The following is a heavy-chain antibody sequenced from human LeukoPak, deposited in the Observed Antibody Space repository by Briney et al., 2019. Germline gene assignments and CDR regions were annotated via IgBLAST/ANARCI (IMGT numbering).Heavy chain of an antibody. D-gene: IGHD4-11*01. CDR2: IDPSGGST. CDR1: GYTFISYY. Sequence: GAAVKVSCKASGYTFISYYMHWVRQAPGQGLEWMGIIDPSGGSTTYAQKFQGRVTVTRDTSTSTVYMELNSLRSDDTAVYYCARDQDYPLPRFDSWGQGNLVTVSS. CDR3: ARDQDYPLPRFDS. V-gene: IGHV1-46*01. J-gene: IGHJ4*02.